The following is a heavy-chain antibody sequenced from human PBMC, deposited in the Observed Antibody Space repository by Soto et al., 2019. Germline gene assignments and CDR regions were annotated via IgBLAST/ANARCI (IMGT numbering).Heavy chain of an antibody. J-gene: IGHJ4*02. CDR3: AKGPVITYYYDSSGYSPFGY. D-gene: IGHD3-22*01. CDR2: IIPIFGTA. V-gene: IGHV1-69*13. CDR1: GGTFSSYA. Sequence: ASVKVSCKASGGTFSSYAISWVRQAPGQGLEWMGGIIPIFGTANYAQKFRGRVTITADESTSTAYMELSSLRSEDTAVYYCAKGPVITYYYDSSGYSPFGYWGQGTLVTVSS.